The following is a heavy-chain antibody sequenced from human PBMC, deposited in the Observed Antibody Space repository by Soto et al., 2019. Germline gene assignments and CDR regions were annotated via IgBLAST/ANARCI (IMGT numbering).Heavy chain of an antibody. J-gene: IGHJ5*02. D-gene: IGHD6-6*01. CDR2: ISWNSGSI. Sequence: EVQLVESGGGLVQPGRSLRLSCAASGFTFDDYAMHWVRQAPGKGLEWVSGISWNSGSIGYADSVKGRFTISRDNAKNSLYLQMNSLRAEDTALYYCAKDGAYSSSSEGANNWFDPWGQGTLVTVSS. CDR1: GFTFDDYA. V-gene: IGHV3-9*01. CDR3: AKDGAYSSSSEGANNWFDP.